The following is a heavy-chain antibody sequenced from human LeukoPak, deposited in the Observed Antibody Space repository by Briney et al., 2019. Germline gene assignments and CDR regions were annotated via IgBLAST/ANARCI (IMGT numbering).Heavy chain of an antibody. V-gene: IGHV3-11*01. CDR1: GFTFSDYF. CDR2: ISSSGSTI. CDR3: AKSTAGYSSSWFGAFDI. Sequence: GGSLRLSCAASGFTFSDYFMSWIRQAPGKGLEWVSYISSSGSTIYYADSVKGRFTISRDNSKNTLYLQMNSLRAEDTAVYYCAKSTAGYSSSWFGAFDIWGQGTMVTVSS. D-gene: IGHD6-13*01. J-gene: IGHJ3*02.